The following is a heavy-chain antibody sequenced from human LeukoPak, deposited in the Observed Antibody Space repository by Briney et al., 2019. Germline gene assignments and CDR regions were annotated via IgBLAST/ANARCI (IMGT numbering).Heavy chain of an antibody. CDR3: ARHAYCGGDCYLGGLDY. Sequence: PSETLSLTCAVYGGSFSGYYWSWIRQPPGKGLEWIGEINHSGSTNYNPSLKSRVTISVDTSKNQFSLKLSSVTAADTALYYCARHAYCGGDCYLGGLDYWGQGTLVTVSS. CDR1: GGSFSGYY. CDR2: INHSGST. D-gene: IGHD2-21*02. J-gene: IGHJ4*02. V-gene: IGHV4-34*01.